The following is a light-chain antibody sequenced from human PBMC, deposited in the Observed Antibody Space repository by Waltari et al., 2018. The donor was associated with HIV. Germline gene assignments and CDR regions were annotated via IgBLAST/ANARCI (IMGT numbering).Light chain of an antibody. Sequence: DIQMTKSPSSLSASVGDRVTISCRATQDISNYLGWFQQKPGKAPKSLIYGASSLVRGVPSRFSGSGSGTDFTLTISSRQPEDFATYYCQQYNSYPLAFGQGTKVEIK. CDR3: QQYNSYPLA. CDR1: QDISNY. CDR2: GAS. J-gene: IGKJ1*01. V-gene: IGKV1-16*01.